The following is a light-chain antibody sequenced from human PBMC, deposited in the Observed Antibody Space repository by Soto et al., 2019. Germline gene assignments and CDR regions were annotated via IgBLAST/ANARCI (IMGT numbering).Light chain of an antibody. J-gene: IGKJ4*01. Sequence: EVVLTQSPGTLSLSPGESATLFCRASQTVSSSCLAWYQQKPGQAPRLLIYGVSSRATGIPDRFSGSGSGTDFTLTISRLQPEDFAVYYCQHYDNSAALTFGGGTNAEIK. CDR1: QTVSSSC. V-gene: IGKV3-20*01. CDR3: QHYDNSAALT. CDR2: GVS.